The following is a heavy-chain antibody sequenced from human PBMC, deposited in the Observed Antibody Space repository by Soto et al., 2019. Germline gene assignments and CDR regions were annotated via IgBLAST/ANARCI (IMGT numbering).Heavy chain of an antibody. CDR2: IDPSDSQT. CDR3: ARQIYDSDTGPNFQYYFDS. V-gene: IGHV5-10-1*01. CDR1: GYSFAGYW. D-gene: IGHD3-22*01. J-gene: IGHJ4*02. Sequence: GESLKISCKGSGYSFAGYWITWVRQKPGKGLEWMGRIDPSDSQTYYSPSFRGHVTISATKSITTVFLQWSSLRASDTAMYYRARQIYDSDTGPNFQYYFDSWGQGTPVTVSS.